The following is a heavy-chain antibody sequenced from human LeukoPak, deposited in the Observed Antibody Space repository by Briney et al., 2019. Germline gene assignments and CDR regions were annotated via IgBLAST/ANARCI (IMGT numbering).Heavy chain of an antibody. Sequence: GASVKVSCKASGYTFTGYYMHWVRQAPGQGLEWMGWINPNSGGTNYAQKFQGRVTMTRGTSISTAYMELSRLRSDDTAVYYCARDGSGSSLSVVDYWGQGTLVTVSS. CDR2: INPNSGGT. CDR3: ARDGSGSSLSVVDY. J-gene: IGHJ4*02. D-gene: IGHD3-10*01. CDR1: GYTFTGYY. V-gene: IGHV1-2*02.